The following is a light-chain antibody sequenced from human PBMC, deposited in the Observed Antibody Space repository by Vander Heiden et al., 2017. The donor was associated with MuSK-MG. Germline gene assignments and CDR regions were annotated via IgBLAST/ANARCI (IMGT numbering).Light chain of an antibody. V-gene: IGKV3-11*01. Sequence: EIVLTQSPATLSVSPGERATLSCRASQSVSSYLAWYQQKPGQAPRLLIYDASNRATGSPDRFSGSGYGTDFTLTISSLEPEEFAVYYCQQGSNWHQHRVTFGQGTRVEIK. CDR3: QQGSNWHQHRVT. CDR2: DAS. CDR1: QSVSSY. J-gene: IGKJ5*01.